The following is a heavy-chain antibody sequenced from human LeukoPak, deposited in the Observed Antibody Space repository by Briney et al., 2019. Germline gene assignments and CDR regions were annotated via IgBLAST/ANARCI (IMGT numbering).Heavy chain of an antibody. CDR1: EYSFTSYW. Sequence: GGSLRFSCKGSEYSFTSYWIGWVRQMPGKGLEWMGIIYPGDSDTRYSPSFQGQVTISADKSISTAYLQWSSLKASDTAMYYCARFDYYGSGSYFDLDYWGQGTLVTVSS. CDR3: ARFDYYGSGSYFDLDY. V-gene: IGHV5-51*01. CDR2: IYPGDSDT. J-gene: IGHJ4*02. D-gene: IGHD3-10*01.